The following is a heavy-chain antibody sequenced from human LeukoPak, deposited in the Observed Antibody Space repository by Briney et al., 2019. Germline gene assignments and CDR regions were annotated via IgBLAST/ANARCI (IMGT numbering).Heavy chain of an antibody. CDR2: IIPISGTA. CDR1: GGTFSSYA. CDR3: ARDRRAGVAGTIHGY. V-gene: IGHV1-69*01. J-gene: IGHJ4*02. Sequence: SVKVSCKASGGTFSSYAISWVRQAPGQGLEWMGGIIPISGTANYAQKFQGRVTITADESTSTAYMELSSLRSEDTAVYYCARDRRAGVAGTIHGYWGQGTLVTVSS. D-gene: IGHD6-19*01.